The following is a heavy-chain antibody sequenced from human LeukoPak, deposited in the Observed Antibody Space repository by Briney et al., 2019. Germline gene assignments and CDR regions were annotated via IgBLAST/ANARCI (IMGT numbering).Heavy chain of an antibody. CDR1: GPTFDAYG. Sequence: GGSLRLSCAASGPTFDAYGMSWVRQAPGKGLEWVSGINWNGGSTGYADSVRGRFTISRDNAKNSLHLQMNSLRAEDTALYYCARGDSSGWYFDQWGQGILVTVSS. D-gene: IGHD6-19*01. CDR3: ARGDSSGWYFDQ. CDR2: INWNGGST. J-gene: IGHJ4*02. V-gene: IGHV3-20*04.